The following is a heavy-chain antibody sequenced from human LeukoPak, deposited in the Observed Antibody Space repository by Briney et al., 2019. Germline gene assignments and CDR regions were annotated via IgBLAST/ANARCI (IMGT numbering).Heavy chain of an antibody. V-gene: IGHV4-4*07. CDR2: IYTSGST. D-gene: IGHD2-21*02. CDR1: GGSFSGYY. CDR3: ARERYCGGDCYPHFDY. Sequence: PSETLSLTCAVYGGSFSGYYWSWIRQPAGKGLEWIGRIYTSGSTNYNPSLKSRVTMSVDTSKNQFSLKLSSVTAADTAVYYCARERYCGGDCYPHFDYWGQGTLVTVSS. J-gene: IGHJ4*02.